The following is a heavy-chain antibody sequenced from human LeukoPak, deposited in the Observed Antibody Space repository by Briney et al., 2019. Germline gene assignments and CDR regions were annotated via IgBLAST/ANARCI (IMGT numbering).Heavy chain of an antibody. J-gene: IGHJ4*02. Sequence: SVKVSCKASGYTFTDFGISWVRQAPGQGLEWMGRIIPILGIANYAQKFQGRVTITADKSTSTAYMELSSLRSEDTAVYYCARDADDDYSNPSLDYWGQGTLVTVSS. V-gene: IGHV1-69*04. D-gene: IGHD4-4*01. CDR2: IIPILGIA. CDR1: GYTFTDFG. CDR3: ARDADDDYSNPSLDY.